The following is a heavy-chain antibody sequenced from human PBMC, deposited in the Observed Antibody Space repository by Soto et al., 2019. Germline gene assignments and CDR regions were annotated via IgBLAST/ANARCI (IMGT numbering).Heavy chain of an antibody. CDR1: GFTFSSYG. D-gene: IGHD3-22*01. Sequence: SCAASGFTFSSYGMHWVRQAPGKGLEWVAVIWYDGSNKYYADSVKGRFTISRDNSKNTLYLQMNSLKTEDTVVYYCTTDRPITYYYDSSGYYPPPDFDYWGQGTLVTVSS. CDR3: TTDRPITYYYDSSGYYPPPDFDY. CDR2: IWYDGSNK. J-gene: IGHJ4*02. V-gene: IGHV3-33*01.